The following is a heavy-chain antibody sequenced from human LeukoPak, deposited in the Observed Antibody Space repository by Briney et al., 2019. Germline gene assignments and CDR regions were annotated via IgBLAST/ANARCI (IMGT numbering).Heavy chain of an antibody. V-gene: IGHV3-21*06. CDR2: ISGSGNYI. CDR3: VGLRRAYYYYMDV. CDR1: EVTFSTYT. Sequence: GGSLRLSCAASEVTFSTYTMTWVRQAQGKGLEWVSSISGSGNYIYYADSLKGRFTISRDNANNLLFLQMSSLRAEDTAVYFCVGLRRAYYYYMDVWGKGTTVTVSS. J-gene: IGHJ6*03.